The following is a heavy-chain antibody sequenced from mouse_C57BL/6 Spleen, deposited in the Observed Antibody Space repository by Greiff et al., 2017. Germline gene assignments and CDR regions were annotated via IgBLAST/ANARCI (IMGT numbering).Heavy chain of an antibody. D-gene: IGHD3-1*01. J-gene: IGHJ2*01. CDR3: ARGANFDY. Sequence: QQPGAELVMPGASVKLSCKASGYTFTSYWMHWVKQRPGQGLEWIGEIDPSDSYTNYNQKFKGKSTLTVDKSSSTAYMQLSSLTSEDSAVYYCARGANFDYWGQGTTLTVSS. CDR2: IDPSDSYT. V-gene: IGHV1-69*01. CDR1: GYTFTSYW.